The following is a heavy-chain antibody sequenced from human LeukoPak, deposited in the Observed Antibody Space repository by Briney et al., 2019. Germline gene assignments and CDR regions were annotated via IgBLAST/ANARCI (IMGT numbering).Heavy chain of an antibody. CDR3: ARRGVRWSFDY. CDR2: IIPIFGTA. J-gene: IGHJ4*02. V-gene: IGHV1-69*13. CDR1: GGTFSSYA. Sequence: GASVKVSCKASGGTFSSYAISWVRQAPGQGLEWMGGIIPIFGTANYAQKFQGRVTITADESTSTAYMELSSLRSEDAAVCYCARRGVRWSFDYWGQGTLVTVSS. D-gene: IGHD6-13*01.